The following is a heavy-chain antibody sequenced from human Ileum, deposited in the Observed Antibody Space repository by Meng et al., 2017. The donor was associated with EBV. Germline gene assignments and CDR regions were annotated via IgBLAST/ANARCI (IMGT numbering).Heavy chain of an antibody. CDR2: INAGNGNT. V-gene: IGHV1-3*01. Sequence: QAQLVQSGAEVKKPGASVKVSCKASGYSFTTYAMHWVRQAPGQRLEWMGWINAGNGNTKYSEKFQSRVTITRDTAASTAYMELSSLRSEDTAVYYCARTGCSSSSCYDYWGQGTRVTVSS. CDR1: GYSFTTYA. CDR3: ARTGCSSSSCYDY. D-gene: IGHD2-2*01. J-gene: IGHJ4*02.